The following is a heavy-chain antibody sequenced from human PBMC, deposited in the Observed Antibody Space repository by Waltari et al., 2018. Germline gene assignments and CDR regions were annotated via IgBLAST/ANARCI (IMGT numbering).Heavy chain of an antibody. J-gene: IGHJ6*02. CDR2: IRSKANNDGR. Sequence: EVQLVESGGGFVQPGGSLKLSCAASGFTFSGSAMHWVRQASGKGLEWVGRIRSKANNDGRAYAAAGKGRFSISGDDSENTAFLQMNSLKTEDTAVYYCSSSSGYGMDVWGQGTTVTVAS. CDR3: SSSSGYGMDV. CDR1: GFTFSGSA. D-gene: IGHD6-6*01. V-gene: IGHV3-73*01.